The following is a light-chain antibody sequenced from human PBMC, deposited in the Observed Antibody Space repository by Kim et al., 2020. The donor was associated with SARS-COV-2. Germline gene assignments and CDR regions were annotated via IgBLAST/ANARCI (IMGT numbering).Light chain of an antibody. Sequence: GQSVTISCTGSSSDVGGYNYVSWYQQHPGKAPRLVIYEVHKRPSGVPDRFFGSKSGNTASLTVSGLQPEDEAVYYCCSYTAFNTLIFGGGTRSPS. CDR3: CSYTAFNTLI. V-gene: IGLV2-8*03. CDR2: EVH. J-gene: IGLJ1*01. CDR1: SSDVGGYNY.